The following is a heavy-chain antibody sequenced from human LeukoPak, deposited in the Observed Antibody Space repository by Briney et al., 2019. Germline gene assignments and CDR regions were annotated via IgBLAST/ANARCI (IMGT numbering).Heavy chain of an antibody. CDR3: ARDRISLDYYYYMDV. D-gene: IGHD2-21*01. V-gene: IGHV4-61*02. CDR1: GGSISSGSYY. CDR2: IYTSGST. J-gene: IGHJ6*03. Sequence: PSQTLSLTCTVSGGSISSGSYYWSWIRQPAGKGLEWIGRIYTSGSTNYNPSLKSRVIISVDTSKNQFSLKLSSVTAADTAVCYCARDRISLDYYYYMDVWGKGTTVTVSS.